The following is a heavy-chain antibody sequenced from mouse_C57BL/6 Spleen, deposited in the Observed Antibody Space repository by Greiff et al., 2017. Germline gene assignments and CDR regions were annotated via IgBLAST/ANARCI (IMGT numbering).Heavy chain of an antibody. Sequence: EVMLVESGPELVKPGDSVKISCKASGYSFTGYFMNWVMQSHGKSLEWIGRINPYNGDTFYNQKFKGKATLTVDKSSSTAHMELRSLTSEDSAVYYCARSGWAYWGQGTLVTVSA. D-gene: IGHD2-3*01. V-gene: IGHV1-20*01. CDR3: ARSGWAY. CDR2: INPYNGDT. J-gene: IGHJ3*01. CDR1: GYSFTGYF.